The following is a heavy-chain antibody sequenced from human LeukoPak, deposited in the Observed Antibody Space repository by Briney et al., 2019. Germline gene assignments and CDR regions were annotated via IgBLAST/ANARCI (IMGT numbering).Heavy chain of an antibody. CDR3: AKGGASVTRYVDY. V-gene: IGHV3-13*01. J-gene: IGHJ4*02. CDR1: GFTFSSYD. CDR2: IGTAGDT. Sequence: GGSLRLSCAASGFTFSSYDMHWVRQATGKGLEWVSAIGTAGDTYYPGSVKGRFTISRDNSQNTLYLQMNSLRPEDTAVYYCAKGGASVTRYVDYWGQGTLVTVSS. D-gene: IGHD4-17*01.